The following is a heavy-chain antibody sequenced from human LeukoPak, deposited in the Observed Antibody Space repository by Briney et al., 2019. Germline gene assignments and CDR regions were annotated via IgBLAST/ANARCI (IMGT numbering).Heavy chain of an antibody. Sequence: GASVKVSCKASGGTFSSYAISWVRQAPGQGLEWMGWISAYNGNTNYAQKLQGRVTMTTDTSTSTAYMELRSLRSDDTAVYYCARGPLKTYYYYYMDVWGKGTTVTVSS. J-gene: IGHJ6*03. CDR2: ISAYNGNT. CDR3: ARGPLKTYYYYYMDV. V-gene: IGHV1-18*01. CDR1: GGTFSSYA.